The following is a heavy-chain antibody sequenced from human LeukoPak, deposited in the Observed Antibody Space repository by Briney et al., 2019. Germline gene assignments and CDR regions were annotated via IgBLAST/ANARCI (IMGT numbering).Heavy chain of an antibody. Sequence: SETLSLTCTVSGGSISSYYWSWIRQPPGKGLEWIGYIYYSGSTNYNPSLKSRVTISVDTSKNQFSLKLSSVTAADTAVYYCARDFGLTYCGGDCYSGAFDIWGQGTMVTVSS. CDR2: IYYSGST. CDR3: ARDFGLTYCGGDCYSGAFDI. D-gene: IGHD2-21*02. CDR1: GGSISSYY. J-gene: IGHJ3*02. V-gene: IGHV4-59*01.